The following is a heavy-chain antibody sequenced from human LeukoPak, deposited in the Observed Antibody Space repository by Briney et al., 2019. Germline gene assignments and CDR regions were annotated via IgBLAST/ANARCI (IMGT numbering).Heavy chain of an antibody. CDR1: GFTFSSYE. J-gene: IGHJ3*02. D-gene: IGHD3-3*01. Sequence: PGGSLRLSCAASGFTFSSYEMNWVRQAPGKGLEWVSYISSSGSTIYYADSVKGRFTISRDNAKNSLYLQMNSLRAEDTAVYYCARGGTIFGVVINDAFDIWGQGTMVTVSS. CDR3: ARGGTIFGVVINDAFDI. V-gene: IGHV3-48*03. CDR2: ISSSGSTI.